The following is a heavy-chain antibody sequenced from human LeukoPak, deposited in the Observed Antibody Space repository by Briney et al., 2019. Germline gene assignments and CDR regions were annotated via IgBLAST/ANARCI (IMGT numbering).Heavy chain of an antibody. CDR3: ARLIPSVVVTASGWFDP. CDR1: GGSFRGYY. V-gene: IGHV4-34*01. J-gene: IGHJ5*02. CDR2: VNHSGST. Sequence: SETLSLTCAVYGGSFRGYYWSWIRQPPGKGLEWIGEVNHSGSTNYNPSLKSRVTISVDTSKNQFSMKLSSVTAADTAVYYCARLIPSVVVTASGWFDPWGQGTLVTVSS. D-gene: IGHD2-21*02.